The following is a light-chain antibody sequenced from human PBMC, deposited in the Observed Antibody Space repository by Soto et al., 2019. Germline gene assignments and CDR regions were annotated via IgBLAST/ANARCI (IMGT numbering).Light chain of an antibody. Sequence: QSVLTQPASVSGSPGQSITISCTGTSSDVGGYNYVSWYQQHPGKAPKLMIYEVRNRPSGVSNRFSGSKSGTTASLTISGLQAEDEADYYCCSYANGNTVLFGGGTKVTVL. V-gene: IGLV2-14*01. J-gene: IGLJ2*01. CDR3: CSYANGNTVL. CDR1: SSDVGGYNY. CDR2: EVR.